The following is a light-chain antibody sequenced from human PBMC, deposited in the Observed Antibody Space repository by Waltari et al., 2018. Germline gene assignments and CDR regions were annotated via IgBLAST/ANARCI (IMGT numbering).Light chain of an antibody. J-gene: IGLJ2*01. CDR2: DVN. CDR3: SAYISSSTLEL. V-gene: IGLV2-14*03. Sequence: QSALTQPPSVSGARGRSITNAGTGTSSAVGRYNYASWYNQHPGKAPKLMIFDVNNRPSGVSNRFSGSKSGNTASLTISGLQAEDEADYYCSAYISSSTLELFGGGTRLTVL. CDR1: SSAVGRYNY.